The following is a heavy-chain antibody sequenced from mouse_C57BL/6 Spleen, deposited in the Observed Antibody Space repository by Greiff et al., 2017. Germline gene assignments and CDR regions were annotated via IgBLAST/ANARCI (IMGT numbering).Heavy chain of an antibody. D-gene: IGHD2-4*01. V-gene: IGHV1-18*01. CDR2: INPNNGGT. J-gene: IGHJ2*01. CDR1: GYTFTDYN. Sequence: VQLQQSGPELVKPGASVKIPCKASGYTFTDYNMDWVKQSHGKSLEWIGDINPNNGGTIYNQKFKGKATLTVDKSSSTAYMELRSLTSEDTAVYYGAREGIYYDYDVRYFDYWGQGTTLTVSS. CDR3: AREGIYYDYDVRYFDY.